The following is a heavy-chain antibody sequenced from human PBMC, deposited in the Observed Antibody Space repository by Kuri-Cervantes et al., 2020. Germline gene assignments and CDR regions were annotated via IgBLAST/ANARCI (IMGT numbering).Heavy chain of an antibody. CDR3: ARECGSGSGYFDY. D-gene: IGHD3-10*01. V-gene: IGHV3-33*01. J-gene: IGHJ4*02. CDR2: IWYDGSNK. Sequence: GESLKISCAASGFTFSSYGMHWVRQAPGKGLEWVAVIWYDGSNKYYADSVKGRFTISRDNSKNTLYLQMNSLRAEDTAVYYCARECGSGSGYFDYWGQGTLVTVSS. CDR1: GFTFSSYG.